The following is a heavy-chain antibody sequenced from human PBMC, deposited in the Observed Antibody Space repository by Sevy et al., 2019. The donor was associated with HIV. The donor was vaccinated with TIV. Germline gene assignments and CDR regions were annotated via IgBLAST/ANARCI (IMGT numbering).Heavy chain of an antibody. V-gene: IGHV3-21*01. CDR3: ARGVQTYDAFDI. D-gene: IGHD6-6*01. Sequence: GGSLRLSCAASGFTFSTYNMNWVRQAPRKGLEWVSFISGISNYIYYADSVKGRFTISRDNAKNSLYLQMNSLRAEDTAIYYCARGVQTYDAFDIWGQGTMVTVSS. CDR2: ISGISNYI. CDR1: GFTFSTYN. J-gene: IGHJ3*02.